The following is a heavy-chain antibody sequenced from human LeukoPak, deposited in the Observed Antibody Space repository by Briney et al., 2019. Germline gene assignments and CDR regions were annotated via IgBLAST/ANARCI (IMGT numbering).Heavy chain of an antibody. CDR3: ARGRAFNWFDP. CDR1: GGSFSGYY. J-gene: IGHJ5*02. CDR2: INHSGST. Sequence: SETLSLTCAVYGGSFSGYYWSWIRQPPGKGLEWIGEINHSGSTNYNPSLKSRVTISVDTSKNQSSLKLSSVTAADTAVYYCARGRAFNWFDPWGQGTLVTVSS. V-gene: IGHV4-34*01. D-gene: IGHD3-3*02.